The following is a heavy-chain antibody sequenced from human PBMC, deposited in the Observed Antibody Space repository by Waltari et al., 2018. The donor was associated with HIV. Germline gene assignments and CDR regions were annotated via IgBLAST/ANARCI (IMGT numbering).Heavy chain of an antibody. CDR2: MTPNSGQT. D-gene: IGHD3-10*01. Sequence: QVQLVQSGAAVKKPGASVTVSCKASGYTFSISDITWVRQAPGQWLEWMGWMTPNSGQTGYARKFQDRVTITRNTATSTVSLELSSLRSEDTAVYYCATALGTYGLYQYHGLNVWGQGTTVTVS. CDR3: ATALGTYGLYQYHGLNV. J-gene: IGHJ6*02. CDR1: GYTFSISD. V-gene: IGHV1-8*03.